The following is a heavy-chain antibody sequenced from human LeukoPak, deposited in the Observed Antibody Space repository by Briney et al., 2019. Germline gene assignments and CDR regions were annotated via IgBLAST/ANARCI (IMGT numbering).Heavy chain of an antibody. D-gene: IGHD3-10*01. CDR1: GYTFIAYG. CDR3: ARGGRLLWFGEFDY. V-gene: IGHV1-3*01. CDR2: INAGNGDT. J-gene: IGHJ4*02. Sequence: ASVKVFCKASGYTFIAYGLHWVRQAPGQRPEWMGWINAGNGDTKYSQNFQGRVTITGDASATTAYMELSSLRSEDTAVYFCARGGRLLWFGEFDYWGQGTLVTVSS.